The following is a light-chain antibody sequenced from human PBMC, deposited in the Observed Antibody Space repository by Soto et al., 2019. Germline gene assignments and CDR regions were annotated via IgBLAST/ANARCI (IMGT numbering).Light chain of an antibody. CDR2: AAS. CDR1: QSVSSTY. CDR3: QQHGSSSWT. V-gene: IGKV3-20*01. J-gene: IGKJ1*01. Sequence: EIVLTQSPGTLSSSPGERATLSCRASQSVSSTYLAWYQQKPGQAPRLLISAASNRPTGIPDRFSDSGSGTDFALTISRLEPEDFAVYYCQQHGSSSWTFGQGNRVEI.